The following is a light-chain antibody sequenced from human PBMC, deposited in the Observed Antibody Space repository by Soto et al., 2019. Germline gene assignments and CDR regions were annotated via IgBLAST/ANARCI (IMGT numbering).Light chain of an antibody. J-gene: IGLJ2*01. CDR2: DVT. CDR3: SEYRRSITVV. CDR1: SSDVGAYNY. Sequence: QSALTQPASVSGSPGQSISISCTGTSSDVGAYNYVSWYQQHPGKAPKLMIYDVTNRPSGISGRFSDSKSGNTASLTISGFQAEDEADYYASEYRRSITVVFGGGTKVTVL. V-gene: IGLV2-14*01.